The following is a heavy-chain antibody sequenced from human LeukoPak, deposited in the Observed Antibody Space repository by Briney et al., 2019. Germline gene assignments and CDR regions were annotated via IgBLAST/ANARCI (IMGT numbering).Heavy chain of an antibody. D-gene: IGHD4-17*01. V-gene: IGHV1-18*01. CDR3: ARDYYGDYFVRGYFDY. CDR2: ISAYNGNT. Sequence: ASVKVSCKASGYTFTSYGISWVRQAPGQGLEWMGWISAYNGNTNYAQKLQGRVTMTTDTSTSTAYMELSRLRSDDTAVYYCARDYYGDYFVRGYFDYWGQGTLVTVSS. CDR1: GYTFTSYG. J-gene: IGHJ4*02.